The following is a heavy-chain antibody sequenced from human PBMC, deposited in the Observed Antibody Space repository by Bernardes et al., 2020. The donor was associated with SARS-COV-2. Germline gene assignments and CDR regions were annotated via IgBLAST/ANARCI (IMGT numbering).Heavy chain of an antibody. CDR3: AREQGSGDFDY. D-gene: IGHD2-15*01. CDR2: VYGSGST. Sequence: ETLSLTCTVSGGSISDFYWSWIRQPAGKGLEWIGRVYGSGSTRYNPSLASRVTISEDTSKNQFSLKLSSVTAADTAVYYCAREQGSGDFDYWGQGTLVTVSS. V-gene: IGHV4-4*07. CDR1: GGSISDFY. J-gene: IGHJ4*01.